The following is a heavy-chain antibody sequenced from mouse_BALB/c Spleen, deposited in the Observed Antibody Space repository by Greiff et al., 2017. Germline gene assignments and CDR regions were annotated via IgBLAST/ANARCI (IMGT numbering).Heavy chain of an antibody. CDR3: ARWDYDGV. Sequence: EVKLQESGPGLVKPSQSLSLTCTVTGYSITSDYAWNWIRQFPGNKLEWMGYISYSGSTSYNPSLKSRISITRDTSKNQFFLQLNSVTTEDTATYYCARWDYDGVWGQGTLVTVSA. J-gene: IGHJ3*01. D-gene: IGHD2-4*01. CDR2: ISYSGST. V-gene: IGHV3-2*02. CDR1: GYSITSDYA.